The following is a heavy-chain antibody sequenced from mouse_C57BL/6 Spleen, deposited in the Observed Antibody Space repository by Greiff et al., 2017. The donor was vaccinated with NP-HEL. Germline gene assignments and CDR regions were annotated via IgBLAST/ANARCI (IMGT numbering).Heavy chain of an antibody. CDR2: ISSGSSTI. D-gene: IGHD2-2*01. CDR1: GFTFSDYG. V-gene: IGHV5-17*01. CDR3: ARGGYDGNYYAMDS. J-gene: IGHJ4*01. Sequence: EVQLQESGGGLVKPGGSLKLSCAASGFTFSDYGMHWVRQAPEKGLEWVAYISSGSSTIYYADTVKGRFTISRDNAKNTLFLQMTGLRSVDTAMYYCARGGYDGNYYAMDSWGQGTSVTVSS.